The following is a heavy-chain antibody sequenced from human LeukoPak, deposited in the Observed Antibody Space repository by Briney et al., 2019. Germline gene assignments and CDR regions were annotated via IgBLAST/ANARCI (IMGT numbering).Heavy chain of an antibody. Sequence: ASVKVSCKASGHTFTGYYMHWVRQAPGQGLEWMGWINPNSGGTNYAQKFQGRVTMTRDTSISTAYMELSRLRSDDTVVYYCARGINYDFWSGYYTPFDYWGQGTLVTVSS. J-gene: IGHJ4*02. V-gene: IGHV1-2*02. D-gene: IGHD3-3*01. CDR2: INPNSGGT. CDR3: ARGINYDFWSGYYTPFDY. CDR1: GHTFTGYY.